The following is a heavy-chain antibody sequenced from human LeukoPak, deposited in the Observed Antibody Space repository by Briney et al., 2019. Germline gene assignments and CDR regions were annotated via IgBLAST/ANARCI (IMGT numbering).Heavy chain of an antibody. CDR3: ARDRLGDYDHSGYYYK. CDR2: ICDSGRTI. D-gene: IGHD3-22*01. CDR1: GFTFSDYY. J-gene: IGHJ4*02. V-gene: IGHV3-11*04. Sequence: GRSLRLSCAASGFTFSDYYMSWIRQAPGKGLEWVSYICDSGRTIYYADSVKGRFTISRDNAKNSVYLQMNNLRAEDTAVYYCARDRLGDYDHSGYYYKWGQGTLVTVSS.